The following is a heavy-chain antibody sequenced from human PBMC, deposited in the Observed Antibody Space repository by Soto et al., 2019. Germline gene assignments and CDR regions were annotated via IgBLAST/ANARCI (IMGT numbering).Heavy chain of an antibody. D-gene: IGHD7-27*01. V-gene: IGHV3-9*01. J-gene: IGHJ6*02. Sequence: EVQVVESGGGLVQPGRSLRLSCVGSGFTFGDYAMHWVRQPPGKGLEWVSGSTWNSGSVGYADSVKGRFTISRDNAKNSLYLQMNSLRPEDTALYYCVKDITGHLGYYGMDVWGQGTTVTVSS. CDR3: VKDITGHLGYYGMDV. CDR1: GFTFGDYA. CDR2: STWNSGSV.